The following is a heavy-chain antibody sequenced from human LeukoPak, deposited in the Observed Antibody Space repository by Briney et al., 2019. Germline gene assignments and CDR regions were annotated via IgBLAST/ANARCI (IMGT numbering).Heavy chain of an antibody. J-gene: IGHJ6*02. V-gene: IGHV4-34*01. Sequence: SETLSLTCAVYGGSFSDYYWSWIRQPPGKGLEWIGEVEHSGSTNYNPSLKSRITVSVDTSKNQFSLKMSSVTAADTAVYYCARSVRSNLSGDDLNYYYYYGMDVWGQGTAVTVSS. CDR1: GGSFSDYY. CDR2: VEHSGST. CDR3: ARSVRSNLSGDDLNYYYYYGMDV. D-gene: IGHD2-21*02.